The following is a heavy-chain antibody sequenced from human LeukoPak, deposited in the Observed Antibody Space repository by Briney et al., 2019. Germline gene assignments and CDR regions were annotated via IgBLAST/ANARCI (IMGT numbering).Heavy chain of an antibody. D-gene: IGHD6-13*01. CDR2: INPNSGGT. V-gene: IGHV1-2*02. CDR1: GYTFNSHG. J-gene: IGHJ4*02. Sequence: ASVKVSCKASGYTFNSHGISWVRQAPGQGLEWMGWINPNSGGTNYAQKFQGRVTMTRDTSISTAYMELSRLRSDDTAVYYCARDGYSSSWYFSDYWGQGTLVTVSS. CDR3: ARDGYSSSWYFSDY.